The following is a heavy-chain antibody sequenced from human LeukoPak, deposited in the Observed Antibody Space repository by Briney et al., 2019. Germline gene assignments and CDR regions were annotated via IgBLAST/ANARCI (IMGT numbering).Heavy chain of an antibody. V-gene: IGHV4-39*01. CDR3: ATPVDTIFGVVEYYFDY. CDR1: GGSISSSSYY. D-gene: IGHD3-3*01. J-gene: IGHJ4*02. CDR2: IYYSGST. Sequence: RASETLSLTCTVSGGSISSSSYYWGWIRQPPGKGLEWIGSIYYSGSTYYNPSLKSRVTISVDTSKNQFSLKLSSVTAADTAVYYCATPVDTIFGVVEYYFDYWGQGTLVTVSS.